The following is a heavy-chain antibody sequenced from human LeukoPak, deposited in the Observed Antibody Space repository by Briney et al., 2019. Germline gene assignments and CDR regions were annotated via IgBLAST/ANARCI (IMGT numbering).Heavy chain of an antibody. CDR2: ISYDGSNK. V-gene: IGHV3-30*04. CDR1: GFTFSMYA. D-gene: IGHD3-10*01. Sequence: PGRSLRLSCAASGFTFSMYAMYWVRQAPGKGLEWVAVISYDGSNKYYGDSVKGRFTISRDNSKNTLYLQMNSLRAEDTALYYCGRDRDYYYVSGIYYLGPSDYWAREPWSPSPQ. J-gene: IGHJ4*02. CDR3: GRDRDYYYVSGIYYLGPSDY.